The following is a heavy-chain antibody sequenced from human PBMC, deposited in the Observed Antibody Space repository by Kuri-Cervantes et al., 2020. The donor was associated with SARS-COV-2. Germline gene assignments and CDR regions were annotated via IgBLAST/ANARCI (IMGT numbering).Heavy chain of an antibody. J-gene: IGHJ2*01. D-gene: IGHD4-11*01. Sequence: GSLRLSCAVYGGSFSGYYWSWIRQPPGKGLEWIGRIYTSGSTNYNPSLKGRVTMSVDTSKNQFSLKLSSVTAADTAVYYCASVSYSNYDCYFDLWGRGTPVTVSS. V-gene: IGHV4-59*10. CDR1: GGSFSGYY. CDR3: ASVSYSNYDCYFDL. CDR2: IYTSGST.